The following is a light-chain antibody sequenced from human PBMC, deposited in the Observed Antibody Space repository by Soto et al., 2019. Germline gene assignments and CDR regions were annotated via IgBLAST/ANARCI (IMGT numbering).Light chain of an antibody. CDR1: SSNIGAGYD. J-gene: IGLJ1*01. CDR2: GNS. CDR3: QSYDSSLSGSRV. Sequence: SVVLPPSCVSGDSVHRVTISCPGRSSNIGAGYDVHWYQQLPGTALKLLIYGNSKRPSGVPDRFSGSKSGTSASLAITGLQAEDEADYYCQSYDSSLSGSRVFGTGTKVTVL. V-gene: IGLV1-40*02.